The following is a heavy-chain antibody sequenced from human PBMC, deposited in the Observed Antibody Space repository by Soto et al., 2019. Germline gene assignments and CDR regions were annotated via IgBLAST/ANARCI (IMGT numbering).Heavy chain of an antibody. J-gene: IGHJ4*02. V-gene: IGHV3-74*01. CDR3: ARLGGFAPTHDY. CDR1: GFSFSRHW. D-gene: IGHD1-26*01. Sequence: EVQLVESGGGVVQPGGSLRLSCAASGFSFSRHWMHWVRQVPGQGLKWVSRIDNAGVGTSYADSVKGRFTMSRDTAKNTLYLQMNDLRVEDTALYFCARLGGFAPTHDYWGQGALVTVSS. CDR2: IDNAGVGT.